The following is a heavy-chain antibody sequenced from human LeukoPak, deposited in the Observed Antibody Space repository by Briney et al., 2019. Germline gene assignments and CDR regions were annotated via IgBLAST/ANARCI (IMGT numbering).Heavy chain of an antibody. V-gene: IGHV4-59*08. J-gene: IGHJ4*02. CDR2: IYYSGST. CDR1: GGSISSYY. D-gene: IGHD6-13*01. CDR3: AGGSSSSWYSFDY. Sequence: SETLSLTCTVSGGSISSYYWSWIRQPTGKGLEWIGYIYYSGSTNYNPSLKSRVTISVDTSKNQFSLKLSSVTAADTAVYYCAGGSSSSWYSFDYWGQGTLVTVSS.